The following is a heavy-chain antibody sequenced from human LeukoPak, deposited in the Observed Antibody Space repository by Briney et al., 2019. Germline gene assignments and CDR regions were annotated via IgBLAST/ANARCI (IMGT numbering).Heavy chain of an antibody. CDR2: IYTSGST. D-gene: IGHD3-16*01. CDR1: AGSINNYY. J-gene: IGHJ6*03. Sequence: SETLSLTCTVSAGSINNYYWTWIRQPAGKGLEWIGRIYTSGSTNYNPSLKSRVTMSVDTSKSQFSLKLSSVTAADTAVYYCARGGYEYYYMDVWGKGTTVTVSS. V-gene: IGHV4-4*07. CDR3: ARGGYEYYYMDV.